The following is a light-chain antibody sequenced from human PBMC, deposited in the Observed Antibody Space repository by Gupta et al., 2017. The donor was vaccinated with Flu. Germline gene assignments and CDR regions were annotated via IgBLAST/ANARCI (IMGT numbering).Light chain of an antibody. V-gene: IGLV7-43*01. CDR2: STT. CDR1: TGAVTTEYD. CDR3: PLYYGGNHWV. Sequence: TVTRTCASSTGAVTTEYDPNWIQQRPGPAPMALSYSTTNKQSWTPARCAGSLLGGNAVLKLSGVQAEDDAYYYGPLYYGGNHWVFGGGTRLTVL. J-gene: IGLJ3*02.